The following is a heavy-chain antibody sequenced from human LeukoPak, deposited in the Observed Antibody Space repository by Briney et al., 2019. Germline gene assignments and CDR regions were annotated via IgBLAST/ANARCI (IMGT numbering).Heavy chain of an antibody. V-gene: IGHV1-69*13. J-gene: IGHJ1*01. D-gene: IGHD3-10*01. CDR3: ARGPMVRGLITYAEYLQH. CDR1: GGTFSSFA. CDR2: IIPIFGTA. Sequence: GASVKVSCKASGGTFSSFAISWVRQAPGQGLGWMGGIIPIFGTANYAQNFQGRVTITADESTATAYMELSSLKSEDTAVYYCARGPMVRGLITYAEYLQHWGQGTLVTVSS.